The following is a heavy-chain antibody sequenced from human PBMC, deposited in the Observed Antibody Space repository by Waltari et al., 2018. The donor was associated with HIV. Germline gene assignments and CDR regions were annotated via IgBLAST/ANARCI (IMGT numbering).Heavy chain of an antibody. CDR1: GGSINNYY. J-gene: IGHJ4*02. CDR3: ARETSGPTWRLFDS. CDR2: INASGGT. Sequence: QESGPGLVKPSETLSLTCIVSGGSINNYYRNWIRQPAGKGLEWLGRINASGGTNYNPSLKSRVTMSVDTSKNQFSLKLTSVTAADTAVYFCARETSGPTWRLFDSWGQGTLVTVSS. D-gene: IGHD1-26*01. V-gene: IGHV4-4*07.